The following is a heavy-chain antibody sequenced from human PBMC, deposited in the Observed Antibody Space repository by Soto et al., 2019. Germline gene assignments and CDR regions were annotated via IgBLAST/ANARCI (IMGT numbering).Heavy chain of an antibody. CDR3: ARGGSNDWQVAFDI. CDR1: GGSFSTYY. CDR2: INHSGSN. J-gene: IGHJ3*02. D-gene: IGHD3-9*01. V-gene: IGHV4-34*01. Sequence: QLQQWGAGLLKPSETLSHTCVVSGGSFSTYYYNWIRQSPGKGLEWIGEINHSGSNNYSPSLKSRVTMSLDTSKNQFSLKLTSVTAADTAVYYCARGGSNDWQVAFDIWGQGTMVTVSS.